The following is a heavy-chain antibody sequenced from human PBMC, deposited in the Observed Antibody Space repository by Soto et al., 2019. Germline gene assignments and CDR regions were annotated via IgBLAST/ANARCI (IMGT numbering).Heavy chain of an antibody. V-gene: IGHV1-69*06. CDR3: ASGEVRGGGDV. J-gene: IGHJ6*02. CDR1: GGTFRSSA. CDR2: IIPMIGTA. D-gene: IGHD3-10*01. Sequence: QVQLVQSGTEMKKPGSSVKVSCKASGGTFRSSAISWVRQAPGQGLEWMGGIIPMIGTANYAQKFQGRVTITADKSTITVYVELSSLRYEDTAMYYCASGEVRGGGDVWGQGTTIFVS.